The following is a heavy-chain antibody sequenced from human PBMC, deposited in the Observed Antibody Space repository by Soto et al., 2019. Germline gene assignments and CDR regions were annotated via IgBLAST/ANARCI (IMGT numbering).Heavy chain of an antibody. CDR1: GGSISSGDYY. V-gene: IGHV4-30-4*01. D-gene: IGHD2-2*01. J-gene: IGHJ5*02. CDR3: ARSLYCISTSCSWFDP. CDR2: IYYSGST. Sequence: SETLSLTCTVSGGSISSGDYYWSWIGQTAGKGLEWIGYIYYSGSTYYNPSLKSRVTISVDTSKNQFALKLSSVTAADTAVYYCARSLYCISTSCSWFDPWGQGTLVTVSS.